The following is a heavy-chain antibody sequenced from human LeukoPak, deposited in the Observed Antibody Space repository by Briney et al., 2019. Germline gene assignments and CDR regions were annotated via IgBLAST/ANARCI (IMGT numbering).Heavy chain of an antibody. CDR3: ASGPELLTSDY. D-gene: IGHD1-26*01. Sequence: SETPSLTCTVSGGSISSSSYYWGWIRQPPGKGLEWIGSIYYSGSTYYNPSLKSRVTISVDTSKNQFSLKLSSVTAADTAVYYCASGPELLTSDYWGQGTLVTVSS. CDR2: IYYSGST. V-gene: IGHV4-39*01. J-gene: IGHJ4*02. CDR1: GGSISSSSYY.